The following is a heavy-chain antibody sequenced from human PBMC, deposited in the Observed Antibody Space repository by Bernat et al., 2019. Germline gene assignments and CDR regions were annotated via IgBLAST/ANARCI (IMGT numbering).Heavy chain of an antibody. J-gene: IGHJ4*02. Sequence: QVQLVESGGGVVQPGRSLRLSCAASGFTFSSYGMHWVRQAPGKGLEWVAVISYDGSNKYYADSGKGRFTISRDNSKNTLYLQMNSLRAEDTAVYYCAKDGPYCSSTSCSPDYWGQGTLVTVSS. V-gene: IGHV3-30*18. D-gene: IGHD2-2*01. CDR3: AKDGPYCSSTSCSPDY. CDR1: GFTFSSYG. CDR2: ISYDGSNK.